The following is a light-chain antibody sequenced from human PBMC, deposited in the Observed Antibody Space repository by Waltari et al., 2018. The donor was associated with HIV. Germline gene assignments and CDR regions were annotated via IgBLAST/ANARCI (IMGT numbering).Light chain of an antibody. CDR1: QSIYQW. V-gene: IGKV1-5*03. Sequence: DIQMTHSPSIISASVGDRVTITCRASQSIYQWLAWYQQTPGKAPKVLMFAASTLVEGVPSRFSGSQSGTEFNLTITNLQPDDFATYYCHNYGTSSHPFGQGTKV. J-gene: IGKJ1*01. CDR3: HNYGTSSHP. CDR2: AAS.